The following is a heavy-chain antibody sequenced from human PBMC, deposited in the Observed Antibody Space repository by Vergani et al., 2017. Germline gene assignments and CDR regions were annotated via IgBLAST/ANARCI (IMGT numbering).Heavy chain of an antibody. CDR1: GFSLSTSEVG. CDR3: AHRPLSRRGNQNWFDP. CDR2: IFWDDDE. J-gene: IGHJ5*02. Sequence: QITLKESGPALVKPTQTLTLTCTFSGFSLSTSEVGVAWIRQPPGKALEWLARIFWDDDERYSPSLKSRLTITKDTSKNQVVLTMTNMDPVDTATYYCAHRPLSRRGNQNWFDPWGQGTLVTVSS. D-gene: IGHD4-23*01. V-gene: IGHV2-5*02.